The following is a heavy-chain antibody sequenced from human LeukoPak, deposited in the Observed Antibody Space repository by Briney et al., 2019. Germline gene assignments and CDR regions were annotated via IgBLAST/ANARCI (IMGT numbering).Heavy chain of an antibody. V-gene: IGHV3-30*18. D-gene: IGHD4-17*01. CDR2: ISYDGSNK. J-gene: IGHJ5*02. CDR1: GFTFSSYG. CDR3: AKDGNLGGSFTAYGLTSLFDP. Sequence: HPGGSLRLSCAASGFTFSSYGMHWVRQAPGKGLEWVPVISYDGSNKYYADSVKGRFTISRDNSKNTLYLQMNSLRAEDTAVYYCAKDGNLGGSFTAYGLTSLFDPWGQGTLVTVSS.